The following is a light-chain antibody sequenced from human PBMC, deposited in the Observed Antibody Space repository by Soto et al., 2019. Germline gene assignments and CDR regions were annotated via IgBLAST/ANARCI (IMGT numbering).Light chain of an antibody. CDR2: EDT. J-gene: IGLJ3*02. V-gene: IGLV2-23*01. Sequence: QSAPTQPASVSGSPGQSITISCTGISSDVGSYNLVSWYQHHPGKAPKLMIFEDTKRPSGVSNRFSGSKSGNTASLTISGLQAEDEADYYCCPYAGNKNWVFGGGTKLTVL. CDR1: SSDVGSYNL. CDR3: CPYAGNKNWV.